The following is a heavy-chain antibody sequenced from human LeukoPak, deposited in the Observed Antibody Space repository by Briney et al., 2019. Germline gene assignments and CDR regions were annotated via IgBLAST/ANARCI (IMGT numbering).Heavy chain of an antibody. V-gene: IGHV3-48*02. J-gene: IGHJ1*01. CDR3: AGAPLRTYYYDNSGYYPKYSQH. D-gene: IGHD3-22*01. CDR2: ISSSGGTI. CDR1: GFTFSTYS. Sequence: GGPLRLSCAASGFTFSTYSMNWVRRAPGKGLEWVSYISSSGGTIYYADSVKGRFTISRDNVKNSLYLQMDSLRDEDTAVYYCAGAPLRTYYYDNSGYYPKYSQHWGQATRVTVSS.